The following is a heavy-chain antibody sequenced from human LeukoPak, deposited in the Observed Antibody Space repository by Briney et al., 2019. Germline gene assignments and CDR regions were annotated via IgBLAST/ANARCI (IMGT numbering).Heavy chain of an antibody. V-gene: IGHV3-30*02. D-gene: IGHD1-26*01. CDR1: GFTFSSHG. CDR3: AKDRGSYYEPNGRAFDI. J-gene: IGHJ3*02. Sequence: GESLRLSCATPGFTFSSHGMDWVRQAPGRGLGWVAFIRHDANNKYYADSVKRRVTLSRDNSKSTLYLQMSRLRGEDAAVYYCAKDRGSYYEPNGRAFDIWGQGTMVTVSS. CDR2: IRHDANNK.